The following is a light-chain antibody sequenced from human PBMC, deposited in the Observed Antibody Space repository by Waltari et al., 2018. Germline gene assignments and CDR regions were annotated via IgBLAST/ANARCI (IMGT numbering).Light chain of an antibody. CDR1: QSISNH. Sequence: DIQMTQSPSSLSASVGDRVTITCRASQSISNHLTWYQQKPGGAPKLLIYGASSLQSGVPSRFSGSGSGTDVALTISSLQPEDFATYYCQQSYSTLPFTFGPGTKVDFK. CDR2: GAS. CDR3: QQSYSTLPFT. V-gene: IGKV1-39*01. J-gene: IGKJ3*01.